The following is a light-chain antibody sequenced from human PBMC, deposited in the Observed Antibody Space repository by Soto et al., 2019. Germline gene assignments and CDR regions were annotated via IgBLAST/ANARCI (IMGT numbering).Light chain of an antibody. CDR2: AAS. V-gene: IGKV1-12*01. CDR3: QQANSFPWT. J-gene: IGKJ1*01. CDR1: QDISSG. Sequence: DIQMTQSPSSVSASVGDRVTITCRASQDISSGLGWHQQKPGKAPKLLIYAASRLQSGVPSRFSGSGSGTDFTLTISSLQPEDFATYYCQQANSFPWTFGQGTKVEIK.